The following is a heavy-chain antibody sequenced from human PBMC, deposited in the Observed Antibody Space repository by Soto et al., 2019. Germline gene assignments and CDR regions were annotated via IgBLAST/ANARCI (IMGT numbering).Heavy chain of an antibody. D-gene: IGHD1-1*01. CDR2: ISYDGDNK. V-gene: IGHV3-30-3*01. Sequence: QVQLVESGGGVVQPGRSLRLSCAASRFTFSYHALNWVRRAPGKGLEWVAVISYDGDNKYIAEAVKGRLTISRDNPKNTVSLQMNGLRPEDTAMYFCARGTTTSAFSVMDVWGQGTTVTVSS. J-gene: IGHJ6*02. CDR3: ARGTTTSAFSVMDV. CDR1: RFTFSYHA.